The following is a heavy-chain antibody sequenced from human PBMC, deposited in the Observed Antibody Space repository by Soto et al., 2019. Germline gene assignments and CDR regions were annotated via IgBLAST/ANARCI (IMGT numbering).Heavy chain of an antibody. V-gene: IGHV1-3*04. CDR1: GYTFTTYA. D-gene: IGHD3-9*01. CDR2: INTGNGNT. Sequence: QVQLVQSGAEVKKPGASVKVSCKASGYTFTTYAIHWVRQAPGQRLEWMGWINTGNGNTEYSQTFQGRVTINRDTSASTAYMKLSSLRSEDTAMYYCTRVNTIFLHPDCYSYDMDVCGQGTTVTVAS. CDR3: TRVNTIFLHPDCYSYDMDV. J-gene: IGHJ6*02.